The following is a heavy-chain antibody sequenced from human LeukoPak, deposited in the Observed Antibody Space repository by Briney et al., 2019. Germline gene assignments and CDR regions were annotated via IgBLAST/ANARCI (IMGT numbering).Heavy chain of an antibody. D-gene: IGHD3-22*01. V-gene: IGHV4-61*02. CDR2: IYTSGST. J-gene: IGHJ4*02. CDR3: ASSHYDSSGFDY. Sequence: SETLSLTRTVSGGSISSGSYYWSWIRQPAGKGLEWIGRIYTSGSTNYNPSLKSRVTISVDTSKNQFSLKLSSVTAADTAVYYCASSHYDSSGFDYWGQGTLVTVSS. CDR1: GGSISSGSYY.